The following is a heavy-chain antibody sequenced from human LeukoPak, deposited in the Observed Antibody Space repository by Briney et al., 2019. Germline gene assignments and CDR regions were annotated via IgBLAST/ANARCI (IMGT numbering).Heavy chain of an antibody. CDR2: ISAYNGNT. CDR1: GYTFTSYA. D-gene: IGHD3-3*01. J-gene: IGHJ3*02. Sequence: GASVKVSCKASGYTFTSYAMHWVRQAPGQGLEWMGWISAYNGNTNYAQKLQGRVTMTTDTSTSTAYMELRSLRSEDTAVYYCARDLVDFTASSFGDAFDIWGQGTMVTVSS. CDR3: ARDLVDFTASSFGDAFDI. V-gene: IGHV1-18*01.